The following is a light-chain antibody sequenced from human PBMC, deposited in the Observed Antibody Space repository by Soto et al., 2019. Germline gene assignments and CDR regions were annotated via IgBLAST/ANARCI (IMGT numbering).Light chain of an antibody. CDR2: DAL. CDR1: QSMSNY. V-gene: IGKV1-5*01. J-gene: IGKJ1*01. Sequence: DIHMTQSPSSLSASVGDIVTITSRPSQSMSNYLNWYQHKPGKAPKVLIYDALNLESGVPSRFSGRGSETEFTLTISSLQPDDFATYYCQQYNSYSPATFGQGTKVDIK. CDR3: QQYNSYSPAT.